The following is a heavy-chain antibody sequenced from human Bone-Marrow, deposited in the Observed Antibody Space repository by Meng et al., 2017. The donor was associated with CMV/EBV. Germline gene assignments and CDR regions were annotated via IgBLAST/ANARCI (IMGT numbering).Heavy chain of an antibody. CDR2: IYYSGST. CDR1: GGSICSGEYY. D-gene: IGHD3-16*02. Sequence: QWQAEKSGAGVVKSVHCRSLTCTVSGGSICSGEYYWSWSRRRPGKGLEWIGYIYYSGSTYYNPSRKSRVTRSVVTSKSQFSLKLSSVTAADTAVYYCARVYDYDYVWGSYRQDWYFDLWGRGTLVTVSS. CDR3: ARVYDYDYVWGSYRQDWYFDL. J-gene: IGHJ2*01. V-gene: IGHV4-30-4*08.